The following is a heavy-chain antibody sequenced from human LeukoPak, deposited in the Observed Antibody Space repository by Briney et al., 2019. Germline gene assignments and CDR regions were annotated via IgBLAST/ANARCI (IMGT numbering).Heavy chain of an antibody. D-gene: IGHD3-3*01. V-gene: IGHV4-59*01. J-gene: IGHJ4*02. CDR1: GGSISSYY. Sequence: PSETLSLTCTVSGGSISSYYWSWIRQPPGKGLEWIGYIYYSGSTNYNPSLKSRVTISVDTSKNQFSLKLSSVTAADTAVYYCASAPYYDFCSAPGYFDYWGPGTLVTVSS. CDR3: ASAPYYDFCSAPGYFDY. CDR2: IYYSGST.